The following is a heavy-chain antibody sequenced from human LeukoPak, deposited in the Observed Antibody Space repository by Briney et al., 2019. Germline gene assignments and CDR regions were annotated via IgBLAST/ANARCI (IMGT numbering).Heavy chain of an antibody. CDR2: INPSGGST. Sequence: ASVKVSCKASGYTFTSCYMHWVRQAPGQGLEWMGIINPSGGSTSYAQKFQGRVTMTRDMSTSTVYMELSSLRSDDTAVYYCARAPDPNYYDSSGYYYVASFDYWGQGTLVTVSS. D-gene: IGHD3-22*01. V-gene: IGHV1-46*01. J-gene: IGHJ4*02. CDR3: ARAPDPNYYDSSGYYYVASFDY. CDR1: GYTFTSCY.